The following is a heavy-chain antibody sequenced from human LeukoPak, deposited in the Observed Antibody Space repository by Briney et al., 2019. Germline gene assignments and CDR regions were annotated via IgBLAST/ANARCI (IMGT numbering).Heavy chain of an antibody. D-gene: IGHD2-15*01. CDR3: ARVSGGCAYYFDF. Sequence: SETLSLTCTVSGGSITTDYWSCIRQPPGKGLEWIGYISYSGSSIYNPSLKSRVTISIDKSKNQFSLKLTSVTAADTAVYYCARVSGGCAYYFDFWGQGTLVTVSS. J-gene: IGHJ4*02. V-gene: IGHV4-59*01. CDR1: GGSITTDY. CDR2: ISYSGSS.